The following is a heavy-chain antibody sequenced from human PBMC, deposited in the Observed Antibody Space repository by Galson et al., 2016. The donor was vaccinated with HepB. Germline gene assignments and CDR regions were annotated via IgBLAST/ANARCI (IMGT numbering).Heavy chain of an antibody. Sequence: QSGAEVKKPGESLKISCKASGYSFTDYWIGWVRQMPGKGLEWMGIIYPGDSDTRYSPSFQGQVTISADKSISTAYLQWSSLKASDSAMYYCARGRTGTVWFGDLVYWGQGTLVTVSS. CDR2: IYPGDSDT. D-gene: IGHD3-10*01. V-gene: IGHV5-51*01. CDR1: GYSFTDYW. J-gene: IGHJ4*02. CDR3: ARGRTGTVWFGDLVY.